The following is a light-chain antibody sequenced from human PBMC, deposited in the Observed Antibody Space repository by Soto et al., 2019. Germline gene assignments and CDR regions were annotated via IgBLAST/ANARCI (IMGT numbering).Light chain of an antibody. Sequence: DIQLTQSPSFLSASVGDRVTITCRASQGISSYLAWYQQKPGKAPKLLIYAASTLLSGGPSMFSGSGSGTEFTLTSNSLQPEDFATEFCQQLNSYPRLFTFGPGTPVDIK. CDR3: QQLNSYPRLFT. CDR1: QGISSY. J-gene: IGKJ3*01. CDR2: AAS. V-gene: IGKV1-9*01.